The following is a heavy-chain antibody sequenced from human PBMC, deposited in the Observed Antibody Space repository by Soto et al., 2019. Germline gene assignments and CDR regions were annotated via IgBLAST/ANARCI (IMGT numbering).Heavy chain of an antibody. CDR3: ARTSLGNSITMVRGVIPYYYGMDV. Sequence: SETLSLTCTVSGGSISSSSYYWGWIRQPPGKGLEWIGSIYYSGSTYYNPSLKSRVTIPVDTSKNQFSLKLSSVTAADTAVYYCARTSLGNSITMVRGVIPYYYGMDVWGQGTTVTVSS. J-gene: IGHJ6*02. V-gene: IGHV4-39*01. CDR2: IYYSGST. D-gene: IGHD3-10*01. CDR1: GGSISSSSYY.